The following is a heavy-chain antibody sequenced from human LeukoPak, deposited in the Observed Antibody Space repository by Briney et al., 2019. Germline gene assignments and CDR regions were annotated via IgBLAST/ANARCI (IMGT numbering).Heavy chain of an antibody. CDR2: IYSSGGT. V-gene: IGHV3-66*01. CDR1: GFTVSSNY. J-gene: IGHJ4*02. D-gene: IGHD5-18*01. CDR3: ARDSGYIYGQGLPAGFDY. Sequence: GGSLRLSCAASGFTVSSNYMSWVRQAPGKGLEWVSVIYSSGGTYYADSVKGRFTISRDSSTNTVYLQMNILRAEDTALYYCARDSGYIYGQGLPAGFDYWGQGTLVTVSP.